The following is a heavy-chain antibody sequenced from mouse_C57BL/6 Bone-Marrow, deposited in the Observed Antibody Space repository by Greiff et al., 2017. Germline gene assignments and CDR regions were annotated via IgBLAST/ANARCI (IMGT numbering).Heavy chain of an antibody. V-gene: IGHV1-69*01. Sequence: QVQLQQPGAELVMPGASVKLSCTASGYTFTSYWMHWVQQRPGQGLEWIGEIDPSASYTNYNQKFKGKSTLTVDKSSSTAYMQLSSLTSEDSAVYYCARDYGSSYEAWFAYWGQGTLVTVSA. D-gene: IGHD1-1*01. CDR3: ARDYGSSYEAWFAY. CDR2: IDPSASYT. J-gene: IGHJ3*01. CDR1: GYTFTSYW.